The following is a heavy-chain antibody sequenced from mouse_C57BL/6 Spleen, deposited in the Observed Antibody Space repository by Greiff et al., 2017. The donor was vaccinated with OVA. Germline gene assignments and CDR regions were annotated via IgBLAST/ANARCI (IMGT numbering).Heavy chain of an antibody. J-gene: IGHJ4*01. CDR3: ARNYYDYDGYAMDY. CDR2: ISSGSSTI. CDR1: GFTFSDYG. Sequence: DVKLQESGGGLVKPGGSLKLSCAASGFTFSDYGMHWVRQAPEKGLEWVAYISSGSSTIYYADTVKGRFTISRDNAKNTLFLQMTSLRSEDTAMYYCARNYYDYDGYAMDYWGQGTSVTVSS. D-gene: IGHD2-4*01. V-gene: IGHV5-17*01.